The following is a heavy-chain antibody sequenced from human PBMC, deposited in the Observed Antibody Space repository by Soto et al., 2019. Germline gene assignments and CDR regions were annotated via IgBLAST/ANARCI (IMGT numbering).Heavy chain of an antibody. D-gene: IGHD3-22*01. CDR1: GYSFTTYW. CDR3: ARRYYGSSGYHYFDY. CDR2: IYPGDSDT. Sequence: GESLKISCKGSGYSFTTYWIAWVRQMPGKGLEWMGIIYPGDSDTRYSPSFQGQVTMSADKSISTAYLQWSSLKASDTAMYYCARRYYGSSGYHYFDYWGQGTLVTVSS. J-gene: IGHJ4*02. V-gene: IGHV5-51*01.